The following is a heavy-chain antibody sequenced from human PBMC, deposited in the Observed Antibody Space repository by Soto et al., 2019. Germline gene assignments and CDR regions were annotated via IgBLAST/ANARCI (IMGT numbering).Heavy chain of an antibody. D-gene: IGHD2-2*01. CDR2: ISSYNGNT. V-gene: IGHV1-18*04. Sequence: ASVKVSCKASGYTFTSYGISWVRQAPGQGLEWMGWISSYNGNTNYAQKVQGRVTMTTDKSSSTTYMELRSLRSDDTAVYYCARGPRYCSSTSCFSGVTWFDPWGQGTLVTVSS. CDR1: GYTFTSYG. J-gene: IGHJ5*02. CDR3: ARGPRYCSSTSCFSGVTWFDP.